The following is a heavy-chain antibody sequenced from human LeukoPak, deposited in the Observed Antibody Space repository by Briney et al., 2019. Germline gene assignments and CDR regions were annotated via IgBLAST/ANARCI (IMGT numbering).Heavy chain of an antibody. CDR2: TFYGGSS. CDR1: GGSISSSSYY. D-gene: IGHD5-12*01. J-gene: IGHJ4*02. Sequence: PSETLSLTCTVSGGSISSSSYYWDWIRQPPGKGLEWIGSTFYGGSSSYNPSLKSRVTTLVDTSKNQFSLRLGSVTAADTAVYYCASRSGHTGYDPFDYWGQGALVTVSS. V-gene: IGHV4-39*01. CDR3: ASRSGHTGYDPFDY.